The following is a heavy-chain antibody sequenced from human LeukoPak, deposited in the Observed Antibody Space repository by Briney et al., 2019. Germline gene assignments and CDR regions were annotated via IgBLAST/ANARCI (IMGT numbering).Heavy chain of an antibody. CDR3: ARDGPPDIVVVPAGAFDI. Sequence: GGSLRLSCAASGFTFSSYGMHWVRQAPGKGLEWVAVIWYDGSNKYYADSVKGRFTISRDNSKNTLYLQMNSLRAEDTAVYYCARDGPPDIVVVPAGAFDIWGQGTMVTVSS. J-gene: IGHJ3*02. D-gene: IGHD2-2*01. V-gene: IGHV3-33*01. CDR2: IWYDGSNK. CDR1: GFTFSSYG.